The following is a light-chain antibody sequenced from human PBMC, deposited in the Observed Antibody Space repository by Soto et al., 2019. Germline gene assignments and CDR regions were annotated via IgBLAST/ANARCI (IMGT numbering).Light chain of an antibody. V-gene: IGKV3-20*01. J-gene: IGKJ4*01. CDR1: QSVSSSY. Sequence: PGTLTLSPGERATLSCRASQSVSSSYLAWYQQKPGQAPRLLIYGASSRATGIPDRFSGSGSGTDFTLTISRLEPEDFAVYYCQQTTFGGGTKV. CDR2: GAS. CDR3: QQTT.